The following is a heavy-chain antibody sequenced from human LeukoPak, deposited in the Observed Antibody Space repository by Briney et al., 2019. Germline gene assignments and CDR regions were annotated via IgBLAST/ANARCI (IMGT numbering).Heavy chain of an antibody. CDR2: INWRGGST. D-gene: IGHD3-10*01. J-gene: IGHJ4*02. V-gene: IGHV3-20*04. CDR3: ARGGGNYPFDW. CDR1: GFTLAVYG. Sequence: PGGSLRLSCAASGFTLAVYGMSWVRQVPREGLEWVSGINWRGGSTDYADSVQGRFTISRDNAKNSLYLQMNSLRAEDTAFYYCARGGGNYPFDWWGQGILVTVSS.